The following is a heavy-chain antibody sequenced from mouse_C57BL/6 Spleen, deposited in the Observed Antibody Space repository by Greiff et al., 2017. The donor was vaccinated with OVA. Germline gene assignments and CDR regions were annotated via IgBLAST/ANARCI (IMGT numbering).Heavy chain of an antibody. CDR2: IHPNSGST. Sequence: QVQLQQPGAELVKPGASVKLSCKASGYTFTSYWMPWVKQRPGQGLEWIGMIHPNSGSTNYNEKFKSKATLTVDKASSTAYMQLSSLTSEDSAVYYCARGGDFYAIDYWGQGTSVTVAS. V-gene: IGHV1-64*01. CDR3: ARGGDFYAIDY. J-gene: IGHJ4*01. CDR1: GYTFTSYW.